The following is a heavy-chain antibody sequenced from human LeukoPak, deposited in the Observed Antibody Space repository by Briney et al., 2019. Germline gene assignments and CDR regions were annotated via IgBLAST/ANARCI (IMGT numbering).Heavy chain of an antibody. J-gene: IGHJ5*01. CDR2: INPNGGGT. CDR1: GYTLSDYY. V-gene: IGHV1-2*02. D-gene: IGHD1-26*01. CDR3: ARASGSYWWFDS. Sequence: ASVKVSCKAYGYTLSDYYMHWVRQAPGQGLEWMGWINPNGGGTNYAQKFQGRVTMTRDTSISTAYMELSRLRSDDTAVYYCARASGSYWWFDSWGQGTLVTVSS.